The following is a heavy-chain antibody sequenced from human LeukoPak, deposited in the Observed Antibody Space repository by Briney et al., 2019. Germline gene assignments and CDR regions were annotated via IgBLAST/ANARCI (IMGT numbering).Heavy chain of an antibody. CDR2: IIPMFGIA. V-gene: IGHV1-69*04. CDR1: GGPFSSYA. D-gene: IGHD2-2*01. Sequence: ASVKVSCKAAGGPFSSYAISWVRQAPGQGLEWMGRIIPMFGIANYAQKFQGRVTITADKSTSTAYMELSSLRSEDTAVYYCARSKDIVVVPAAGLRAWFDPWGQGTLVTVSS. J-gene: IGHJ5*02. CDR3: ARSKDIVVVPAAGLRAWFDP.